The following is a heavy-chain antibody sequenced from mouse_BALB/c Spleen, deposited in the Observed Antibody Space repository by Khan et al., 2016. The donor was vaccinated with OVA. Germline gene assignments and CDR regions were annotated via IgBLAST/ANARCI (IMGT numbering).Heavy chain of an antibody. CDR2: INYGGNI. CDR1: GYSITSGYY. CDR3: ARGGRWFDY. J-gene: IGHJ3*01. V-gene: IGHV3-6*02. Sequence: EVQLQESGPGLVKPSQSLSLTCSVTGYSITSGYYWNRIRQFPGNTLEWMGYINYGGNINYNPSLKNRISITRDTSKNQFFLRLISVTTEDSATYYCARGGRWFDYWGQGTLVTVSA.